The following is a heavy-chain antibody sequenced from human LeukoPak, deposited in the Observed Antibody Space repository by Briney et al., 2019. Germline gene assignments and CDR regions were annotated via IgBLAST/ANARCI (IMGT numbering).Heavy chain of an antibody. D-gene: IGHD5-24*01. V-gene: IGHV3-66*01. CDR3: ARDGYNYGDY. CDR2: IYSGGST. Sequence: GGSLRLSCAAPGFTFSSYWMSWVRQAPGKGLEWVSVIYSGGSTYYADSVKGRFTISRDNSKNTLYLQMNSLRAEDTAVYYCARDGYNYGDYWGQGTLVTVSS. CDR1: GFTFSSYW. J-gene: IGHJ4*02.